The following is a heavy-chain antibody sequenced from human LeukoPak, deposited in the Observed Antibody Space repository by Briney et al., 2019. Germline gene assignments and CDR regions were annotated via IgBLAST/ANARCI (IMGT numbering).Heavy chain of an antibody. CDR2: INSDGSST. D-gene: IGHD6-13*01. J-gene: IGHJ4*02. Sequence: GGSLRLSCAASGFTFSSYWMHWVRQAPGKGLVWVSRINSDGSSTTYADSVKGRLTISRDNAKNTLYLQMNSLRAEDTAVYYCARDFRSSWYEFDYWGQGTLVTVSS. CDR1: GFTFSSYW. V-gene: IGHV3-74*01. CDR3: ARDFRSSWYEFDY.